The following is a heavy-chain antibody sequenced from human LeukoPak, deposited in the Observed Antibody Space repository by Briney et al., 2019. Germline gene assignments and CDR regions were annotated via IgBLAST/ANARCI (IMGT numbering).Heavy chain of an antibody. CDR2: ISNDGRNR. V-gene: IGHV3-30*04. J-gene: IGHJ4*02. CDR3: ARDPVSVGLRINSDY. D-gene: IGHD3-3*01. CDR1: GFAFSSYA. Sequence: GGSLRLSCAAPGFAFSSYAMHWVRQAPGKGPEWVALISNDGRNRYHADSVKGRFTISRDNSKNTVYLQMNSLRAEDTAVYYCARDPVSVGLRINSDYWGQGTLVTVSS.